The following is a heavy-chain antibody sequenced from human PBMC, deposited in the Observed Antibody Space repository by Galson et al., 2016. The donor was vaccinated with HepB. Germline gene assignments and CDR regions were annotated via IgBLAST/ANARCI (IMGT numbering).Heavy chain of an antibody. CDR2: ISAYNGVT. Sequence: SVKVSCKASGYRFNIYGMAWVRQVPGQGLEWMGWISAYNGVTHYAQKFQGRVTMTTETSTNTAYMELRSLRSDDTAVYYCARDDPVYDPTSHWGQGTLVIVSS. CDR1: GYRFNIYG. V-gene: IGHV1-18*01. J-gene: IGHJ4*02. CDR3: ARDDPVYDPTSH. D-gene: IGHD3-3*01.